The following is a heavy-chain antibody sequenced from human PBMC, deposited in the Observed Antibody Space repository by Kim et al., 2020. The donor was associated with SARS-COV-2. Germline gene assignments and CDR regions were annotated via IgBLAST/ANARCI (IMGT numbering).Heavy chain of an antibody. D-gene: IGHD2-15*01. V-gene: IGHV7-4-1*02. Sequence: ASVKVSCKASGYTFTSYAMNWVRQAPGQGLEWMGWINTNTGNPTYAQGFTGRFVFSLDTSVSTAYLQISSLKAEDTAVYYCARGGYCSGGSCFAPNYYYYGMDVWGQGTTVTVSS. CDR1: GYTFTSYA. J-gene: IGHJ6*02. CDR2: INTNTGNP. CDR3: ARGGYCSGGSCFAPNYYYYGMDV.